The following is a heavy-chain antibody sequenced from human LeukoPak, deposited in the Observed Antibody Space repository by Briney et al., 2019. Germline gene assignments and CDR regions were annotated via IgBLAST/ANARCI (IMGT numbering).Heavy chain of an antibody. V-gene: IGHV3-21*01. D-gene: IGHD3-10*01. CDR3: ARGSYPDQYFDY. J-gene: IGHJ4*02. CDR1: GFTFSSYS. CDR2: ISSSSSYI. Sequence: PGGSLRLSCAASGFTFSSYSMNWVRQAPGKGLEWVSSISSSSSYIYYADSVKGRFTISRDNAKNSLYLQMNSLRAEDTAVYYCARGSYPDQYFDYWGQGTLVTVSS.